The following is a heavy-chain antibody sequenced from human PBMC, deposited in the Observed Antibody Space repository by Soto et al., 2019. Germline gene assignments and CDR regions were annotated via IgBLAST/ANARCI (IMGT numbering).Heavy chain of an antibody. J-gene: IGHJ4*02. V-gene: IGHV4-38-2*02. CDR1: GYFITNGYY. Sequence: PSWSLSLTCTACGYFITNGYYWGCFRQPPGKGLEWIGTLYYTGITYYNPSLKSRVTISVDTSKNQFSLKLNSVTAADTAVYHCARVGVQLWRTNFQYCGLAALSTVSS. CDR3: ARVGVQLWRTNFQY. D-gene: IGHD3-10*01. CDR2: LYYTGIT.